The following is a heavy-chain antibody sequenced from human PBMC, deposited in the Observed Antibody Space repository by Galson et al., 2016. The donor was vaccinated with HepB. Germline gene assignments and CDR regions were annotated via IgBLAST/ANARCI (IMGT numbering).Heavy chain of an antibody. V-gene: IGHV3-74*01. CDR2: INSDGSST. D-gene: IGHD3-10*01. J-gene: IGHJ6*01. CDR1: GFTFTSYW. Sequence: SLRLSCAASGFTFTSYWIHWVRQVPGEGLVWVSRINSDGSSTHYADSVKGRFTISRDNAKNTVYLQMNSLRVEDTAAYYCARVGVIPYYYYGMDVWGQGTMVIVSS. CDR3: ARVGVIPYYYYGMDV.